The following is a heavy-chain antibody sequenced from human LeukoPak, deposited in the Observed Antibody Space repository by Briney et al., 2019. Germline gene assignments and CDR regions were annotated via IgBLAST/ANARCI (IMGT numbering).Heavy chain of an antibody. D-gene: IGHD2-15*01. J-gene: IGHJ4*02. Sequence: GASVKVSCKASGGTFSSYAISWVRQAPGQGLEWMGRIIPILGIANYAQKFQGRVTITADKSTSTAYMELSSLRSEDTAVYYCTTVAATSGVGYWGQGTLVTVSS. V-gene: IGHV1-69*04. CDR1: GGTFSSYA. CDR2: IIPILGIA. CDR3: TTVAATSGVGY.